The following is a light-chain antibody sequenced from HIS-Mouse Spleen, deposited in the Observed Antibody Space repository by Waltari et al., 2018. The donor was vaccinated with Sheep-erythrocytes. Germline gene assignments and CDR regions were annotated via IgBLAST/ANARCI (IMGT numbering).Light chain of an antibody. Sequence: SYELTQPPSVSVSPGQTARITCAGDALPKKYAYWYQQKSGQAPVMVIYEDSKRPSGMPVRFSRSSSGTMSPLPISGDQVDDEGVYYCFSTDSSVNHINWVLGGWTKPSVL. CDR2: EDS. J-gene: IGLJ3*02. CDR1: ALPKKY. CDR3: FSTDSSVNHINWV. V-gene: IGLV3-10*01.